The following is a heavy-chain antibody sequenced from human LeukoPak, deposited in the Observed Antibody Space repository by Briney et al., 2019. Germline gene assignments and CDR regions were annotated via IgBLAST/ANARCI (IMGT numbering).Heavy chain of an antibody. CDR3: ARDCSGGSCYLNFDY. Sequence: GGSLRLSCAASGFTFTNYAMNWVRQAPEKGLEWVSTIHGGGDVTYYADSVKGRFTISRDNSRNTLYLQMNSLRAEDTAVYYCARDCSGGSCYLNFDYWGQGTLVTVSS. J-gene: IGHJ4*02. V-gene: IGHV3-23*01. D-gene: IGHD2-15*01. CDR1: GFTFTNYA. CDR2: IHGGGDVT.